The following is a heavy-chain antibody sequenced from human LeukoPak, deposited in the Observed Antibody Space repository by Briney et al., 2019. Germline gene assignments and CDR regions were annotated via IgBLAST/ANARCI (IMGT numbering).Heavy chain of an antibody. CDR3: ALLWFGEFAYVPAGAFDI. CDR2: ISDSGGRT. D-gene: IGHD3-10*01. Sequence: PGGSLRLSCAASGFTFSSYAMSWVRQAPGKRLEWVSGISDSGGRTYYADSVKGRFTISRDSSKNTLYLQMNSLRAEDTAVYYCALLWFGEFAYVPAGAFDIWGQGTMVTVSS. J-gene: IGHJ3*02. V-gene: IGHV3-23*01. CDR1: GFTFSSYA.